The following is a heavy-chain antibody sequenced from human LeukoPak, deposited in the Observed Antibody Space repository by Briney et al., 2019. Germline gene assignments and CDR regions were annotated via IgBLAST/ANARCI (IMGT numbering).Heavy chain of an antibody. V-gene: IGHV3-23*01. Sequence: GGSLSLSCAASGFAFSSYAMNWVRQAPGKGREWVSAINGNGGSTYYADSVKGRFTISRDNSKNTLYLQMNSLRAEDTAVYYCARGSRLGVVGRDAFDIWGQGTMVTVSS. CDR1: GFAFSSYA. D-gene: IGHD3-3*01. J-gene: IGHJ3*02. CDR2: INGNGGST. CDR3: ARGSRLGVVGRDAFDI.